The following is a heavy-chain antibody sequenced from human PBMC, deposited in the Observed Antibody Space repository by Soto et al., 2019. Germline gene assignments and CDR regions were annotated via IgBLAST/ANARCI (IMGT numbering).Heavy chain of an antibody. J-gene: IGHJ4*02. Sequence: ASETLSLTCTVSGGSISSYYWSWIRQPPGKGLEWIGYICYSGNTNYNPSLKSRVSISIDTSKKQFSLNLASVSAADTAVYYCARAPKVSGSSQTRPDFWGQGTLVTVS. D-gene: IGHD6-6*01. CDR1: GGSISSYY. V-gene: IGHV4-59*12. CDR3: ARAPKVSGSSQTRPDF. CDR2: ICYSGNT.